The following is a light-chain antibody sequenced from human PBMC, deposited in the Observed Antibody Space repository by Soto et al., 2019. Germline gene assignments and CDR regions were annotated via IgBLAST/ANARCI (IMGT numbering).Light chain of an antibody. CDR1: TEAVTSDYY. V-gene: IGLV7-43*01. Sequence: QAVVTQEPSLTVSPGGTVTLTCALTTEAVTSDYYPNWFQRKPGQALRTLIYRTNNKHSWTPARFSGSLLGGKAALTLSGVQPEDEADYYCVLLCSGEWVFGGGTKVTVL. J-gene: IGLJ3*02. CDR3: VLLCSGEWV. CDR2: RTN.